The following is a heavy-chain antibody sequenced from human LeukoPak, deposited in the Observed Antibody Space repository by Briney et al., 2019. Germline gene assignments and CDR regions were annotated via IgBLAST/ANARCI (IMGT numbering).Heavy chain of an antibody. Sequence: GGSLRLSCAASGFTFSSYAMHWVRQAPGKGLEWVAVISYDGSNKYYADSVKGRFTISRDNSKNTLYLQMNSLRAEDTAVYYCAKLSGWNYVFDYWGQGTLVTVSS. CDR1: GFTFSSYA. CDR3: AKLSGWNYVFDY. V-gene: IGHV3-30-3*02. J-gene: IGHJ4*02. CDR2: ISYDGSNK. D-gene: IGHD1-7*01.